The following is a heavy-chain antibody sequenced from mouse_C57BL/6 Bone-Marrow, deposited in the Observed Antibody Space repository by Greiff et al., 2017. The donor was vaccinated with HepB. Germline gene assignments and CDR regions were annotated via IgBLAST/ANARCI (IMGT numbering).Heavy chain of an antibody. J-gene: IGHJ1*03. CDR3: TRPLGTTVVASYWYFDV. D-gene: IGHD1-1*01. CDR2: IRNKANNHAT. V-gene: IGHV6-6*01. Sequence: EVKLMESGGGLVQPGGSMKLSCAASGFTFSDAWMDWVRQSPEKGLEWVAEIRNKANNHATYYAESVKGRFTISRDDSKSSVYLKMNSLRAEDTGIYYCTRPLGTTVVASYWYFDVWGTGTTVTVSS. CDR1: GFTFSDAW.